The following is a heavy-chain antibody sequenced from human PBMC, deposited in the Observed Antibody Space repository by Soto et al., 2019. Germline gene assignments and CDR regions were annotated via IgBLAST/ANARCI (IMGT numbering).Heavy chain of an antibody. CDR2: IRSKANSYAT. J-gene: IGHJ5*02. CDR3: TRLKTTVLLWFGVQAAPNWFDP. V-gene: IGHV3-73*01. CDR1: GFTFSGSA. Sequence: SLRLSCAASGFTFSGSAMHWVRQASGKGLEWVGRIRSKANSYATAYAASVKGRFTISRDDSKNTAYLQMNSLKTEDTAVYYCTRLKTTVLLWFGVQAAPNWFDPWGQGTLVTVSS. D-gene: IGHD3-10*01.